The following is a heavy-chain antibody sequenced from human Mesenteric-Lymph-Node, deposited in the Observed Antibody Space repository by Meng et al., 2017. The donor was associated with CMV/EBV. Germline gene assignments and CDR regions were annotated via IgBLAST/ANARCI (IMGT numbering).Heavy chain of an antibody. CDR2: IYYRGTT. J-gene: IGHJ4*02. CDR1: GDSISDDYY. V-gene: IGHV4-31*03. Sequence: TVSGDSISDDYYWSWIRQHPGKGLEWIGYIYYRGTTYYNPSLKSRVTISVDTSKNQFSLKLASVTAADTAVFYCARERNAVAGGQFEYWGPGTLVTSPQ. CDR3: ARERNAVAGGQFEY. D-gene: IGHD6-19*01.